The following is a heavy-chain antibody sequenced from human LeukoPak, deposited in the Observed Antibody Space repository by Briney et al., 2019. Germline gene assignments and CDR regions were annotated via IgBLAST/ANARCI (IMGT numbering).Heavy chain of an antibody. D-gene: IGHD3-22*01. V-gene: IGHV3-7*03. CDR2: IKEDGSEK. Sequence: GGPLRLSCAASGFTFSSYSMTWVRQAPGKGLEWVANIKEDGSEKYYVDSVKGRFTNSRDNAKNSLYLEMNSLRAEDTAVYYCARDRAYYDSSGYYPLFDYWGQGTLVTVSS. CDR3: ARDRAYYDSSGYYPLFDY. J-gene: IGHJ4*02. CDR1: GFTFSSYS.